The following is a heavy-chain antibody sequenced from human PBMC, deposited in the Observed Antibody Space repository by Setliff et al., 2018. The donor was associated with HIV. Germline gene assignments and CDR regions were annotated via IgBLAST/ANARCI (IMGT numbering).Heavy chain of an antibody. V-gene: IGHV3-74*01. CDR3: HSGYDTEEQSYFDY. Sequence: HPGGSLRLSCAGSGFTFEKYWMHWVRQAPGKGLVWVSRVNRDGSSETYADSVKGRFTISRDNAKNTLYLQMNSLRVEDTGVYYCHSGYDTEEQSYFDYWGQGTLVTVSS. D-gene: IGHD5-12*01. CDR1: GFTFEKYW. CDR2: VNRDGSSE. J-gene: IGHJ4*02.